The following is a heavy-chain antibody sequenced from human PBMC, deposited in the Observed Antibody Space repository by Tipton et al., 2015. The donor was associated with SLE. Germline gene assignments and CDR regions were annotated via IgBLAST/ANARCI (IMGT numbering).Heavy chain of an antibody. J-gene: IGHJ4*02. D-gene: IGHD2-21*02. CDR1: GGSISSYY. V-gene: IGHV4-59*12. CDR3: ARGLGTEVDY. Sequence: TLSLTCTVSGGSISSYYWSWIRQPPGKGLEWIGYIYYSGCTNYNPSLKSRVTISVDTSKNQFSLKLSSVTAADTAVYYCARGLGTEVDYWGQGTLVTVSS. CDR2: IYYSGCT.